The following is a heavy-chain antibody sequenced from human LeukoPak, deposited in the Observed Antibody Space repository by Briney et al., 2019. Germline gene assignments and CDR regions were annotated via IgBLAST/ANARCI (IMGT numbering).Heavy chain of an antibody. J-gene: IGHJ5*02. V-gene: IGHV4-4*07. Sequence: SETLSLTCTVSGGSISSYYWSWIRQPPGKGLEWIGRIYTSGSTNYNPSLKSRVTMSVDTSKNQFSLKLSSVTAADTAVYYCARGSFGVIFGVVNWFDPWGQGTLVTVSS. CDR2: IYTSGST. CDR3: ARGSFGVIFGVVNWFDP. D-gene: IGHD3-3*01. CDR1: GGSISSYY.